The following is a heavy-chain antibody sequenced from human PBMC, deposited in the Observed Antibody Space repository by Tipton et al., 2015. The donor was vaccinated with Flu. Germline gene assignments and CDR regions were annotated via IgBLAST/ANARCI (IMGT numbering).Heavy chain of an antibody. CDR1: GASMKKSNHY. Sequence: LVQSSETLSLTCSVSGASMKKSNHYWGWIRQPPGKGLEWIGSIYFSGTPYYSPSLESRVTISEDTSKNQFSLTVIGVTAADTAVYYCARDYCSGGICYPDYWGQGTLVAVSS. V-gene: IGHV4-39*07. D-gene: IGHD2-15*01. CDR3: ARDYCSGGICYPDY. J-gene: IGHJ4*02. CDR2: IYFSGTP.